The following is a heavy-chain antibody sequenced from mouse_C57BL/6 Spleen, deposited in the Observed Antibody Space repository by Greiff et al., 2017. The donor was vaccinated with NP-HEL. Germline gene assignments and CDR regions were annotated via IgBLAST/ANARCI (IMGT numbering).Heavy chain of an antibody. CDR2: ISDGGGYT. D-gene: IGHD3-3*01. J-gene: IGHJ2*01. CDR3: ARGRQGLDLDY. V-gene: IGHV5-4*01. CDR1: GFTFSSYA. Sequence: EVQLVESGGGLVKPGGSLKLSCAASGFTFSSYAMSWVRQTPEKRLEWVATISDGGGYTSYPDNVKGRFTISRDNAKNNPYLKMRHLKSDDTAMYYCARGRQGLDLDYWGQGTTLTVSS.